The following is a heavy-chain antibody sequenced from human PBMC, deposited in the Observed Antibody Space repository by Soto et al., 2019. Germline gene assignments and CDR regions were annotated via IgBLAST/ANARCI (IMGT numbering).Heavy chain of an antibody. CDR3: ARLYSSSDAPHHPTFDY. J-gene: IGHJ4*02. D-gene: IGHD6-6*01. Sequence: QVQLVQSGAEVKKPWASVKFSCKASGYTFTSYGISWVRHAPGPGREWMGWISAYNGNTNYAQKLQGRVTMTTDTSTSTAYMALRSLRSDDTAVYYCARLYSSSDAPHHPTFDYWGQGTLVTVSS. CDR1: GYTFTSYG. CDR2: ISAYNGNT. V-gene: IGHV1-18*01.